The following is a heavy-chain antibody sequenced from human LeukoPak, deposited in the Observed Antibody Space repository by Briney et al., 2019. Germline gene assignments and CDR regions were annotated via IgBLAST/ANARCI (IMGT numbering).Heavy chain of an antibody. Sequence: SGPALVKPTQTLTLTCTFSGFSLSTSGMCVSWIRQPPGKALEWLARIDWDDDKFYSTSLKTSLTISKDTSKNQVVLTMTNMDPVDTATYYCARMVDSHWFDPWGQGTLVTVSS. D-gene: IGHD2-21*01. V-gene: IGHV2-70*17. CDR2: IDWDDDK. J-gene: IGHJ5*02. CDR3: ARMVDSHWFDP. CDR1: GFSLSTSGMC.